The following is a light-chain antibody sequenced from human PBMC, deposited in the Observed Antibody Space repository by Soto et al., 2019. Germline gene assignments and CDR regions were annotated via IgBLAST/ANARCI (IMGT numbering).Light chain of an antibody. CDR1: QGISSY. J-gene: IGKJ5*01. V-gene: IGKV1-9*01. Sequence: IQLTQSPSFLSSSLGDRVTITCRASQGISSYVAWYKHKPGKAPNLLIHTASTLQRLVPSRCSCSGSGTEFTLTISSLQPEDFETYYCQQRKRYPITFGQGTRLEI. CDR2: TAS. CDR3: QQRKRYPIT.